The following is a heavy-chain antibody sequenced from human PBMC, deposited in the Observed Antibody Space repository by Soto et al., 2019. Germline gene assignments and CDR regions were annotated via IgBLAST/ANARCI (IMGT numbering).Heavy chain of an antibody. D-gene: IGHD6-6*01. CDR3: ARGPISARYYYYYYGMDV. CDR1: GGSFSGYY. V-gene: IGHV4-34*01. Sequence: SETLSLTCAVYGGSFSGYYWSWIRQPPGKGLEWIGEINHSGSTNYNPSLKSRVTISVDTSKNQFSLKLSSVTAADTAVYYCARGPISARYYYYYYGMDVWGHGTTVTVSS. J-gene: IGHJ6*02. CDR2: INHSGST.